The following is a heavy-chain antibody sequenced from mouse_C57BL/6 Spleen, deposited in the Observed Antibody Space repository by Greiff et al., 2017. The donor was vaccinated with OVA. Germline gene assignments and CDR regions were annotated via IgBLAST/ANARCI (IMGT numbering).Heavy chain of an antibody. CDR2: ISNLAYSI. J-gene: IGHJ3*01. V-gene: IGHV5-15*01. CDR3: ARQDGYYFAY. Sequence: DVMLVESGGGLVQPGGSLKLSCAASGFTFSDYGMAWVRQAPRKGPEWVAFISNLAYSIYYADTVTGRFTISRENAKNTLYLEMSSLRSEDTAMYYCARQDGYYFAYWGQGTLVTVSA. CDR1: GFTFSDYG. D-gene: IGHD2-3*01.